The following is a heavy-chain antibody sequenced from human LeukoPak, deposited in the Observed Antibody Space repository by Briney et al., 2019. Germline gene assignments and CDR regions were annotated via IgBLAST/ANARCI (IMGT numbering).Heavy chain of an antibody. D-gene: IGHD3-3*01. CDR2: IYTSGST. J-gene: IGHJ6*03. CDR1: GGSISSYY. Sequence: SETLSLTCTVSGGSISSYYWSWIRQPAGKGLEWIGRIYTSGSTNYNPSLKSRVTMSVDTSKNQFSLKLRSVTAAATAVYYCAIEPRMRYLGWPKNYYYYYMDVWGKGTTVTVSS. V-gene: IGHV4-4*07. CDR3: AIEPRMRYLGWPKNYYYYYMDV.